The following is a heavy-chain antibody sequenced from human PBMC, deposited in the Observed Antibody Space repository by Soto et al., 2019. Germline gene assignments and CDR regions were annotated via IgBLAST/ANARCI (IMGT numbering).Heavy chain of an antibody. Sequence: PSETLSLTCTVSGGSISSYYWSWIRQPPGKGLEWIGYIYYSGSTNYNPSLKSRVTISVDTSKNQFSLKLSSVTAADTAVYYCATNSTSSFDHYQGLDVWGQGTTVTVSS. D-gene: IGHD6-6*01. CDR2: IYYSGST. J-gene: IGHJ6*02. CDR3: ATNSTSSFDHYQGLDV. V-gene: IGHV4-59*01. CDR1: GGSISSYY.